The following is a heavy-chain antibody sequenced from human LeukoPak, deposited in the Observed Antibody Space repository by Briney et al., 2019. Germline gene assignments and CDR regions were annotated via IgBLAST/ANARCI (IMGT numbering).Heavy chain of an antibody. Sequence: SETLSLTCTVSGGSIHSYWSWIRQPAGKGLEWIGRISGSGTITYNPALQSRLTISIDTSKNQFSLKLMSVTAADTAVYYCARDLSGVTGYTYGRGIDYWGQGTLVTVSS. J-gene: IGHJ4*02. CDR3: ARDLSGVTGYTYGRGIDY. V-gene: IGHV4-4*07. CDR1: GGSIHSY. D-gene: IGHD5-18*01. CDR2: ISGSGTI.